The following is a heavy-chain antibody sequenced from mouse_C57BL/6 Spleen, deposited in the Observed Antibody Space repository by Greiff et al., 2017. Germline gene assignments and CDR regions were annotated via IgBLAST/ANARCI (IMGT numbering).Heavy chain of an antibody. CDR2: IYPSDSET. Sequence: QVQLQQPGAELVRPGSSVKLSCKASGYTFTSYWMDWVKQRPGQGLEWIGNIYPSDSETHYNQKFKDKATLTVDKSSSTAYMQLSSLTSEDSAVYYCARSYDYLWYFDVCGTGTTVTVSS. CDR3: ARSYDYLWYFDV. CDR1: GYTFTSYW. V-gene: IGHV1-61*01. J-gene: IGHJ1*03. D-gene: IGHD2-4*01.